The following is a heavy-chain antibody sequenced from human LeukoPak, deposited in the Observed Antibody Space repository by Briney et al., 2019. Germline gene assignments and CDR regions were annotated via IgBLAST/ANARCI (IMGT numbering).Heavy chain of an antibody. J-gene: IGHJ4*02. CDR3: ARSRYYYDSSGYQYYFDY. CDR1: GGSFSVYY. Sequence: SETLSLTCAVYGGSFSVYYWSWIRQPPGKGLEWIGDLNQGGSTSYNPSLKSRVTISVDTSKNQFSLKLSSVTAADTAVYYCARSRYYYDSSGYQYYFDYWGQGTLVTVSS. D-gene: IGHD3-22*01. CDR2: LNQGGST. V-gene: IGHV4-34*01.